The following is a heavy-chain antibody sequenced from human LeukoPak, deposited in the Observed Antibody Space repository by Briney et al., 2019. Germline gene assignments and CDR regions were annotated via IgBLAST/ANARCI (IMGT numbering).Heavy chain of an antibody. CDR2: INPNSGGT. D-gene: IGHD3-10*01. Sequence: ASVKVSCKASGYTFTGYYMHWVRQAPGQGLEWMGRINPNSGGTNYAQKFQGRVTMTRDTSISTAYMELSRLRSDDTAVYYCARVYCGSGNTDYWGQGTLVTVSS. J-gene: IGHJ4*02. V-gene: IGHV1-2*06. CDR3: ARVYCGSGNTDY. CDR1: GYTFTGYY.